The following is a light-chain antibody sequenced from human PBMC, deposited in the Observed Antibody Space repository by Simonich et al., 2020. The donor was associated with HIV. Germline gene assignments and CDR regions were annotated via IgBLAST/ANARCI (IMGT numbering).Light chain of an antibody. CDR2: NVS. J-gene: IGLJ2*01. CDR1: SSDVGGYNS. Sequence: QSALTQPAYVSGSPGPSITISCTGTSSDVGGYNSVSWYPQHPGKAPKLMIYNVSNRPSGVSNRFSGSKSGNTASLTISGLQAEDEADYHCSSYTSSSTVVFGGGTKVTVL. CDR3: SSYTSSSTVV. V-gene: IGLV2-14*03.